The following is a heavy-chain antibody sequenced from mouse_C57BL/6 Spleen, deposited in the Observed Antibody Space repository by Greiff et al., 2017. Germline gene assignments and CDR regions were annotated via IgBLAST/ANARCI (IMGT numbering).Heavy chain of an antibody. Sequence: VQLQQPGPELVKPGASVKISCKASGYSFTGYYMHWVKQSHGNILDWIGYIYPYNGVSSYNQKFKGKATLTVDKSSSTAYMELRSLTSEDSADYYCAKDGDNGMGAMDYWGQGTSVTVSS. CDR3: AKDGDNGMGAMDY. V-gene: IGHV1-31*01. CDR1: GYSFTGYY. CDR2: IYPYNGVS. D-gene: IGHD2-13*01. J-gene: IGHJ4*01.